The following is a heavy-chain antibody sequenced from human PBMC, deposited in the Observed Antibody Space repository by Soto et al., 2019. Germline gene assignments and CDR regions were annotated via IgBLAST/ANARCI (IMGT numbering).Heavy chain of an antibody. CDR1: GYSFTRYG. V-gene: IGHV1-18*01. J-gene: IGHJ6*02. CDR3: AMVDVYVTPSPQDV. CDR2: INTYNGNT. D-gene: IGHD3-16*01. Sequence: QVQLVQSRAEVKNPGASVKVSCKASGYSFTRYGIAWARQAPGQGLEWMGWINTYNGNTNYAQNLQSTVTLTTDTSTCTAYMELTSLRSNDTAIYYCAMVDVYVTPSPQDVWGQGTTVILSS.